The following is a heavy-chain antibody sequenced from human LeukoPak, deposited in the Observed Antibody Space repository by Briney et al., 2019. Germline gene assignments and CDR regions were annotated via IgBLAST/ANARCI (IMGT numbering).Heavy chain of an antibody. CDR2: IYYCGST. CDR1: GGSISSYY. Sequence: PSETLSLTCTVSGGSISSYYWSWIRQPPGKGLEWIGYIYYCGSTSYNPSLKSRVTISVDTSKNQFSLKLSSVTAADTAVYYCARLLNCSSRKLQALGMDVWGQGTTVTVSS. J-gene: IGHJ6*02. V-gene: IGHV4-59*08. CDR3: ARLLNCSSRKLQALGMDV. D-gene: IGHD6-13*01.